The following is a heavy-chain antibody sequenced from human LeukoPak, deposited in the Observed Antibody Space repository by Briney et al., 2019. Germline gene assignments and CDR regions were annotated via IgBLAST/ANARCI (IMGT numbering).Heavy chain of an antibody. Sequence: RGASVKVSCKASGYTLSTYYMHWVRQAPGQGLEWMGIINPSDDNRIYAQRFQGRVTMTWDTSTSTVYMELSSPTSDDTAVYFCARGGVVSRGQWLCADFWGQGALVTVSS. CDR2: INPSDDNR. CDR1: GYTLSTYY. D-gene: IGHD6-19*01. J-gene: IGHJ4*02. CDR3: ARGGVVSRGQWLCADF. V-gene: IGHV1-46*01.